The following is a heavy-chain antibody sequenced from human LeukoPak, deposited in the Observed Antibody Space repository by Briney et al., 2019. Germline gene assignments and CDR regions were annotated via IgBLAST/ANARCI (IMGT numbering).Heavy chain of an antibody. D-gene: IGHD6-6*01. CDR1: GASLSGYY. V-gene: IGHV4-34*01. Sequence: SETLSHTCAVYGASLSGYYWSWIRQPPGKGLEWIGEISHSGGTSYNPSLKSRVVISADASRKQFSLNLSSVTAADTAVYYCAILSSSRPDFWGQGTLVTVSS. CDR2: ISHSGGT. J-gene: IGHJ4*02. CDR3: AILSSSRPDF.